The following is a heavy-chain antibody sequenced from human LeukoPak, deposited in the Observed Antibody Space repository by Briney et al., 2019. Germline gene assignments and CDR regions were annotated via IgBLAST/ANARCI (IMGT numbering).Heavy chain of an antibody. V-gene: IGHV4-59*08. J-gene: IGHJ4*02. CDR3: AALTRGGLARFAY. CDR2: IYYSGST. D-gene: IGHD3/OR15-3a*01. Sequence: PSETLSLTCTVSGGSISSYYWSWIRQPPGKGLEWIGYIYYSGSTNYNPSLKSRLTISVDTSKNQFSLKLSSVTAADTAVYYCAALTRGGLARFAYWGQGTLVTVSS. CDR1: GGSISSYY.